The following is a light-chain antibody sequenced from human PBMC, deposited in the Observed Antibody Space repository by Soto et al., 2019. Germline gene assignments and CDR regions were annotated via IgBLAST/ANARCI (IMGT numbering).Light chain of an antibody. J-gene: IGKJ1*01. V-gene: IGKV3-15*01. CDR2: GAD. CDR1: QSVSRS. Sequence: DIVMTQSPATLSVSPGERATLSCRASQSVSRSLAWYQQNPGQAPRLLIYGADTRATGIPARFSGSGSGTEFTLTISSLQSEDSAVYYCQQYDNWHPKWTFGQGTKVDIK. CDR3: QQYDNWHPKWT.